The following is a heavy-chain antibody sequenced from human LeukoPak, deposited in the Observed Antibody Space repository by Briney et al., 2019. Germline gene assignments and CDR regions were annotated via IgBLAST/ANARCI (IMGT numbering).Heavy chain of an antibody. Sequence: SVKVSCKASGGTFSSYAISWVRQAPGQGREWRGGIIPIFGTANYAQKFQDRVTITTDESTSTAYMELSSLRSEDTAVYYCARGVTKQPTYYYYMDVWGKGTTVTVSS. CDR1: GGTFSSYA. J-gene: IGHJ6*03. CDR3: ARGVTKQPTYYYYMDV. D-gene: IGHD6-13*01. V-gene: IGHV1-69*05. CDR2: IIPIFGTA.